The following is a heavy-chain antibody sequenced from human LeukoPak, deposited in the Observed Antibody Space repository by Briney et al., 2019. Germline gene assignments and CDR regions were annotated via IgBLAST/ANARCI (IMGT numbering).Heavy chain of an antibody. V-gene: IGHV3-74*01. Sequence: GGSLRLSCAASGFTFSRSWMHWVRQAPGKGVVWVSRINDDGSTTSYADSVKGRFTISRDNAKKTLFLQMNSLRAEDTGVYYCARGPAANSGNYYVGDYWGQGTLVTVSS. CDR3: ARGPAANSGNYYVGDY. D-gene: IGHD1-26*01. CDR2: INDDGSTT. CDR1: GFTFSRSW. J-gene: IGHJ4*02.